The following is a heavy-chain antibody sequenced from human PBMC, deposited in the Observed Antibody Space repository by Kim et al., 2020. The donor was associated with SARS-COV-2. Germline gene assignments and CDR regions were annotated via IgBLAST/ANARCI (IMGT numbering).Heavy chain of an antibody. CDR1: GYTFTGYY. CDR2: INPDSGGA. CDR3: ARDVGAAAAPA. D-gene: IGHD6-13*01. V-gene: IGHV1-2*06. Sequence: ASVKVSCKASGYTFTGYYIYWVRQAPGQGLEWMGRINPDSGGADYAQEFRDRVTMTRDTSITTAYMELSRLTSDDTAIYYCARDVGAAAAPAWGQGTLVT. J-gene: IGHJ5*02.